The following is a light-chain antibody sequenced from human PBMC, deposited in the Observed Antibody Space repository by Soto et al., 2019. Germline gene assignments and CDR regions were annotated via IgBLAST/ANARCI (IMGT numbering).Light chain of an antibody. V-gene: IGKV1-39*01. J-gene: IGKJ4*01. CDR1: QSIISY. Sequence: DIQMTQSPSSLSASVGDRVTITCRASQSIISYLNWYQQKPGKAPKLLIYAADSLQSGVPSRFSGSGSGTDFTLTISSLQPEDFATYYCQHTYSTPLTFGGGTKV. CDR3: QHTYSTPLT. CDR2: AAD.